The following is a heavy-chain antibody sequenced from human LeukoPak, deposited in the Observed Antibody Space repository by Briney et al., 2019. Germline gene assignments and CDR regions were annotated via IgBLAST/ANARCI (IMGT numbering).Heavy chain of an antibody. V-gene: IGHV3-23*01. Sequence: PGGSLRLSCAASGFAFSSYAMSWVRQAPGKGLEWVSAISGSGGSTYYADSVKGRFTISRDNSKNTLYLQMNSLRAEDTAVYYCAKDLAYYYDSSGILWGQGTLVTVSS. CDR1: GFAFSSYA. CDR2: ISGSGGST. D-gene: IGHD3-22*01. CDR3: AKDLAYYYDSSGIL. J-gene: IGHJ4*02.